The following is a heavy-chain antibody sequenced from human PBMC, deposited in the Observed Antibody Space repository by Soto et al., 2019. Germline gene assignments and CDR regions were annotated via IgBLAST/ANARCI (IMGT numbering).Heavy chain of an antibody. CDR2: IYWDDDK. CDR3: AHSSNYYYYYGMDV. V-gene: IGHV2-5*02. Sequence: QITLKESGPTLVKPTQTLTLTCTFSGFSLSTSGVGVGWIRQPPGKALEWLALIYWDDDKRYSPSLKSRLTIPKDPSKNQVVLTMTNMDPVDTATYYCAHSSNYYYYYGMDVWGQGTTVTVSS. CDR1: GFSLSTSGVG. J-gene: IGHJ6*02.